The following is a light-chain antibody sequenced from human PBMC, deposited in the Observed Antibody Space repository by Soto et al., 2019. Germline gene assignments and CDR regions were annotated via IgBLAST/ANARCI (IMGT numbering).Light chain of an antibody. V-gene: IGLV2-14*01. CDR3: ISYRGSETSYV. CDR1: SSDIGSYNY. CDR2: EVR. J-gene: IGLJ1*01. Sequence: QSVLTQPASVSGSPGQSITISCTGTSSDIGSYNYVAWYQQFPGKTPKLIIYEVRNRPSGVSFRFSGSKSGNTASLTISGLQDEDEPDYYRISYRGSETSYVFGTGTKVTVL.